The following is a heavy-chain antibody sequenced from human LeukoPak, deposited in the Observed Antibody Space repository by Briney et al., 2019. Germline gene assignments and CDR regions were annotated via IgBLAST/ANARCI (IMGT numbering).Heavy chain of an antibody. CDR1: GFTFSSSA. J-gene: IGHJ3*02. V-gene: IGHV3-23*01. D-gene: IGHD2-15*01. CDR2: ISNNGGYT. CDR3: ARRGLIRVAPSDAFDI. Sequence: GGSLRLSCAASGFTFSSSAMSWVRQAPGKGLEWVSAISNNGGYTYYADSVQGRFTISRDNSKSTLCLQMNSLRAEDTAVYYCARRGLIRVAPSDAFDIWVQGTMVTVSS.